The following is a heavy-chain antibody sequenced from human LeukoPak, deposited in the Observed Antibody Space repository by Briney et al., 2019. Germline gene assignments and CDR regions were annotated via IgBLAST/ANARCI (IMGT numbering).Heavy chain of an antibody. CDR1: GGSLSSSSYY. J-gene: IGHJ6*02. CDR3: ARAPYYYDSSGTLVGYYGMDV. Sequence: SETLSLTCTVSGGSLSSSSYYWGWIRQPPGKGLEWIGSIYYSGSTYFNPSLKSRVTMSVDTSKNQFFLKLSSVTAADTAVYYCARAPYYYDSSGTLVGYYGMDVWGQGTTVTVSS. D-gene: IGHD3-22*01. CDR2: IYYSGST. V-gene: IGHV4-39*01.